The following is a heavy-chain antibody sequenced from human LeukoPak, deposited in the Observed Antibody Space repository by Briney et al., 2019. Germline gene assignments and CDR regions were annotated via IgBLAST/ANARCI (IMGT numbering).Heavy chain of an antibody. CDR1: GGSINDYD. CDR3: TRYDVYYYGMDV. Sequence: SETLSLTCTVSGGSINDYDWTWIRQPAGQGLEWIGRIYASGSTNYNPSLKSRVTMSVDTSNNQFSLTLSSVTAADTAVYYCTRYDVYYYGMDVWGQGTTVTVSS. J-gene: IGHJ6*02. V-gene: IGHV4-4*07. D-gene: IGHD1-1*01. CDR2: IYASGST.